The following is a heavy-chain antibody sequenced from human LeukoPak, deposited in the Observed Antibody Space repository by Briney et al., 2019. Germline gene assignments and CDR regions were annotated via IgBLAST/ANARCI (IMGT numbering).Heavy chain of an antibody. J-gene: IGHJ4*02. CDR2: ISGGGGST. V-gene: IGHV3-23*01. D-gene: IGHD6-6*01. CDR3: AKLDGSKQLRPHDY. Sequence: PGGSLRLSCAASGFTFSSYAMSWVRQAPGKGLEWVSAISGGGGSTYYADSVKGRFTISRDNSKNTLYLQMNSLRAEDTAVYYCAKLDGSKQLRPHDYWGQGTLVTVSS. CDR1: GFTFSSYA.